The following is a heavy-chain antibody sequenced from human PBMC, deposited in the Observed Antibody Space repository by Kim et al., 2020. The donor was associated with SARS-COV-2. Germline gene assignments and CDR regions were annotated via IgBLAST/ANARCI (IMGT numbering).Heavy chain of an antibody. D-gene: IGHD2-15*01. V-gene: IGHV3-13*04. CDR1: GFTFSSYD. CDR3: ARGGVPDCSGTSCDWFDP. Sequence: GGSLRLSCAASGFTFSSYDMHWVRQATGKGLEWVSTIDSAGDTYYSGSVKGQFTISRENAKNSLYLQMNSLRAGDTAVYYCARGGVPDCSGTSCDWFDP. J-gene: IGHJ5*02. CDR2: IDSAGDT.